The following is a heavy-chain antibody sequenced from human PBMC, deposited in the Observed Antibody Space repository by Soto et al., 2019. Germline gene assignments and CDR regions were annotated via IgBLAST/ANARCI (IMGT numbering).Heavy chain of an antibody. CDR2: IIPIFGTA. J-gene: IGHJ3*02. CDR3: ARVRSRHRPGDAFDI. CDR1: GGTFSSYA. V-gene: IGHV1-69*13. Sequence: SVKVSCKASGGTFSSYAISWVRQAPGQGLEWMGGIIPIFGTANYAQKFQGRVTITADESTSTAYMELSSLRSEDTAMYYCARVRSRHRPGDAFDIWGQGTMVTVS.